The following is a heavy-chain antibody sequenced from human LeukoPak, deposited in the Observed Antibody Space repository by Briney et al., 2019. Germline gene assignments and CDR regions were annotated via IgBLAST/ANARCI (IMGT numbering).Heavy chain of an antibody. D-gene: IGHD3-16*02. CDR3: AKDIELSI. V-gene: IGHV3-23*01. CDR1: GFRFSDAA. Sequence: GGSLRLSCAASGFRFSDAAMTWVRQAPGKGLEWVSFIGSVGHSTYYGDSVKGRFTISRDNSKNTLSLQMNSLRVEDTAIYYCAKDIELSILGLGTMVTVSS. CDR2: IGSVGHST. J-gene: IGHJ3*02.